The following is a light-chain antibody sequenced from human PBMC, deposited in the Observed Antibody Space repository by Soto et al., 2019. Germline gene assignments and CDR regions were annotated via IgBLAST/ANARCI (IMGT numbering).Light chain of an antibody. CDR2: GAS. V-gene: IGKV3-20*01. CDR1: QSVTNNF. CDR3: QQYGTPLST. Sequence: SVLTQSPGTLSLSPGERATLSCGASQSVTNNFLAWCQQKPGQAPRLLIYGASSRATGVPDRFSGSGSGTDFTLTISRLEPGDFAVYYCQQYGTPLSTFGPGTKVDIK. J-gene: IGKJ3*01.